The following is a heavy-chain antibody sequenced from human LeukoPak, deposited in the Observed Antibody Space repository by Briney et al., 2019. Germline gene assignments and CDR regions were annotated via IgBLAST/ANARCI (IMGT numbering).Heavy chain of an antibody. CDR2: VFYSGST. Sequence: PSETLSLTCTVSGGSLSSYYWTWIRQPPGKGLEWIGYVFYSGSTNYNPSLKSRVTISVDTSKNQFSLKLSSVTAADTAMYYCATGGSGSYLFDYWGQGTLVTVSS. CDR3: ATGGSGSYLFDY. D-gene: IGHD3-10*01. V-gene: IGHV4-59*01. CDR1: GGSLSSYY. J-gene: IGHJ4*02.